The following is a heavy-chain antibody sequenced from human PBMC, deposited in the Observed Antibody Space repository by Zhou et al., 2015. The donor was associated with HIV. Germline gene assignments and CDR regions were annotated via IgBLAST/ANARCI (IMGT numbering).Heavy chain of an antibody. V-gene: IGHV3-20*04. J-gene: IGHJ6*02. CDR1: GFRFGNHG. D-gene: IGHD2-8*01. CDR2: ITSTGDST. CDR3: ARSFVVTVSDPAISHYYGMDV. Sequence: EVQLVESGGGVVRPGGSLRLSCTASGFRFGNHGMSWVRQVPGKGLQWVAGITSTGDSTDYIDSVRGRFTISRDDAKSSLFLQMNSLRDEDTALYYCARSFVVTVSDPAISHYYGMDVWGRGTTVTVSS.